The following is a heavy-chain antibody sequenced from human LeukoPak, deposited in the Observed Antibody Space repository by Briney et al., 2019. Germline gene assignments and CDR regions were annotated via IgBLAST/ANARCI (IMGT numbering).Heavy chain of an antibody. CDR1: GFTFSSYG. D-gene: IGHD6-19*01. CDR3: ACGHIAVAGGLDY. Sequence: TGRSLRLSCAASGFTFSSYGMHWVRQAPGKGLEWVAVISYDGSNKYYADSVKGRFTISRDNSKNTLYLQMNSLRAEDTAVYYCACGHIAVAGGLDYWGQGTLVTVSP. J-gene: IGHJ4*02. V-gene: IGHV3-30*03. CDR2: ISYDGSNK.